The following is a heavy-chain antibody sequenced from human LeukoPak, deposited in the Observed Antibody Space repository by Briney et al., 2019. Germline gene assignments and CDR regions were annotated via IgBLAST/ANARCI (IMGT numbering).Heavy chain of an antibody. J-gene: IGHJ4*02. Sequence: GGSLRLSCAASGFTFSSYAMSWVRQAPGKGLEWVSVIGSGGSIDYADSVKGRFTISRDNSKNTLYLQMNSLRAEDTAVYYCAKRYSSTWKSFDYWGQGTLVIVSS. V-gene: IGHV3-23*01. D-gene: IGHD6-13*01. CDR2: IGSGGSI. CDR3: AKRYSSTWKSFDY. CDR1: GFTFSSYA.